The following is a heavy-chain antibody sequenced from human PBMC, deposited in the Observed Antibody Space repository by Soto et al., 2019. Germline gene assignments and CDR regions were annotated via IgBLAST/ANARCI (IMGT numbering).Heavy chain of an antibody. J-gene: IGHJ6*02. CDR3: ARPAATVIFYSGMDV. D-gene: IGHD4-17*01. Sequence: GGSLRLSCAASGFTFSDYAMHWVRQAPGKGLEWVAIISFDGSNGHYADSVQGRFTISRDNSENTLYLQMNSLRADDTAVYYCARPAATVIFYSGMDVWGQGTTVTVSS. CDR2: ISFDGSNG. CDR1: GFTFSDYA. V-gene: IGHV3-30-3*01.